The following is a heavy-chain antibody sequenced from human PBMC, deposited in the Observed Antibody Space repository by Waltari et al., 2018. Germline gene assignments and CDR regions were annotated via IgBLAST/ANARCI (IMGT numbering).Heavy chain of an antibody. J-gene: IGHJ4*02. CDR2: ISWDGGST. Sequence: VVVQLGGSLRLSCAASGFTFDDYAMHWVRQAPGKGLEWVSLISWDGGSTYYADSVKGRFTISRDNSKNSLYLQMNSLRAEDTALYYCAKIKAPRYSSGDLDYWGQGTLVTVSS. CDR3: AKIKAPRYSSGDLDY. V-gene: IGHV3-43D*04. D-gene: IGHD6-19*01. CDR1: GFTFDDYA.